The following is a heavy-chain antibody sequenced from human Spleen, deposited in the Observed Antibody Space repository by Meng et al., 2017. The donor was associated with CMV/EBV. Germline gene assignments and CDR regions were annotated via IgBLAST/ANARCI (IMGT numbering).Heavy chain of an antibody. D-gene: IGHD3-22*01. J-gene: IGHJ4*02. Sequence: GEYLKISCAASGFRFSDYWMHWVRQVPGKGLVWVSRIDSSGTTTVYADSVKGRFTISRDNAKNTLYLQMNSLRVEDTALYYCARSHYDSAVDNWGQGTLVTVSS. CDR2: IDSSGTTT. V-gene: IGHV3-74*01. CDR3: ARSHYDSAVDN. CDR1: GFRFSDYW.